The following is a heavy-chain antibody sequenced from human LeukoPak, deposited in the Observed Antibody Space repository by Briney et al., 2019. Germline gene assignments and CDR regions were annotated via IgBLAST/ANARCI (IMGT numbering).Heavy chain of an antibody. CDR3: ARVEGVRGVIRHFDY. D-gene: IGHD3-10*01. Sequence: PGGSLRLSCAASGFTFSSYAMSWVRQAPGKGLEWVSVIYSGGSTYYADSVKGRFTISRDNSKNTLYLQMNSLRAEDTAVYYCARVEGVRGVIRHFDYWGQGTLVTVSS. CDR2: IYSGGST. CDR1: GFTFSSYA. V-gene: IGHV3-66*01. J-gene: IGHJ4*02.